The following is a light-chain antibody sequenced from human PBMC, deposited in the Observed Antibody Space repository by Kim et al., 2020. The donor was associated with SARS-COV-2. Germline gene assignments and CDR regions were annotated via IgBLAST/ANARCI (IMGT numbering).Light chain of an antibody. CDR3: QQRA. CDR2: DAS. Sequence: PATLSLSPGERATLSCRASQSVSSYLAWYQQKPGQAPRLLIYDASNRATGIPARFSGSGSGTDFTLTISSLEPADFAVYYCQQRAFGPGTKVDIK. V-gene: IGKV3-11*01. CDR1: QSVSSY. J-gene: IGKJ3*01.